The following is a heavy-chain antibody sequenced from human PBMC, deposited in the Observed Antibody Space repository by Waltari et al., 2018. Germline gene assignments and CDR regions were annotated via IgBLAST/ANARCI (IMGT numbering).Heavy chain of an antibody. D-gene: IGHD1-26*01. CDR2: IHGGNGNT. V-gene: IGHV1-3*01. CDR1: GYTVSNYA. J-gene: IGHJ4*02. CDR3: ARSNTLGATAYTSFDY. Sequence: QVQLVQSGAEVKKHGASVKVSCKASGYTVSNYAFHWVRQAPGHRLEWMGWIHGGNGNTKYSQGFQDRVTITRDTSATTAYMEVSSLKSEDTAVYYCARSNTLGATAYTSFDYWGQGTLVTVSS.